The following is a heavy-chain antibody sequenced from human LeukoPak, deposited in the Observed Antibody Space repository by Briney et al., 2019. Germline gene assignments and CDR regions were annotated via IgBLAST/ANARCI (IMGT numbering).Heavy chain of an antibody. J-gene: IGHJ4*02. D-gene: IGHD3-9*01. CDR3: AKWRYFDWLLPGFFDY. V-gene: IGHV3-23*01. Sequence: GSLRLSCAASGFTFSSYAMSWVRQAPGKGLEWVSAISGSGGSTYYADSVKGRFTISRDNPKNTLYLQMNSLRAADTAVYYCAKWRYFDWLLPGFFDYWGQGTLVTVSS. CDR1: GFTFSSYA. CDR2: ISGSGGST.